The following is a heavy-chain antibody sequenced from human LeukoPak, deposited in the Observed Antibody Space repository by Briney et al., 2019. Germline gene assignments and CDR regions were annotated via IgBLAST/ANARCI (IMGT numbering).Heavy chain of an antibody. Sequence: ASVKVSCKASGYTLTSYDINWVRQATGQGLEWMGWMNPNSGNTGYAQKFQGRVTITRNTSISTAYMELSSLRSEDTAVYYCATSLPYGYYDSGGSNWFDPWGQGTLVTVSS. V-gene: IGHV1-8*03. CDR3: ATSLPYGYYDSGGSNWFDP. D-gene: IGHD3-22*01. J-gene: IGHJ5*02. CDR1: GYTLTSYD. CDR2: MNPNSGNT.